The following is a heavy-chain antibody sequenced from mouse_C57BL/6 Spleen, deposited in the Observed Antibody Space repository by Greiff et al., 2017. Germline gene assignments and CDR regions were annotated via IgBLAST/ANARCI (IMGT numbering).Heavy chain of an antibody. Sequence: QVQLQQPGAELVMPGASVKLSCKASGYTFTSYWMHWVKQRPGQGLEWIGEIDPSDSYTNYNQKFKGKSTLTVDKSSSTAYMQLSSLTSEDSAVYYCARKDYYSPYYYAMDYWGQGTSVTGSS. CDR2: IDPSDSYT. V-gene: IGHV1-69*01. CDR1: GYTFTSYW. CDR3: ARKDYYSPYYYAMDY. J-gene: IGHJ4*01. D-gene: IGHD2-12*01.